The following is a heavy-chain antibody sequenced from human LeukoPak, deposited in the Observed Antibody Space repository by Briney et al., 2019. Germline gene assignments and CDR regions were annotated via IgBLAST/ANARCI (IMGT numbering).Heavy chain of an antibody. V-gene: IGHV3-38-3*01. CDR2: ISGGST. J-gene: IGHJ4*02. D-gene: IGHD3-22*01. Sequence: GGSLRLSCAASGFTVSSNEMSWVRQAPGKGLEWVSSISGGSTYYADSRKGRFTIPRDNSKTTLYLQMNSLRAEDTAVYYCLNDSSRYYYGGRYYFDYWGQGTLVTVSS. CDR1: GFTVSSNE. CDR3: LNDSSRYYYGGRYYFDY.